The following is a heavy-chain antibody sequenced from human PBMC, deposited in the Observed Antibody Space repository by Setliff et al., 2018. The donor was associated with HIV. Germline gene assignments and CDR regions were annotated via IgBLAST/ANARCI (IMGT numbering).Heavy chain of an antibody. J-gene: IGHJ4*02. V-gene: IGHV4-34*01. CDR2: INHSGNT. CDR3: ARKVGGDFDY. Sequence: SETLSLTCAVYGGSFSGYYWSWIRQPPGKGLEWIAEINHSGNTNYNPSLKSRVTISVDTSKNQFSLKLSSVTAADTAVYFCARKVGGDFDYWGQGTLVTVSS. D-gene: IGHD2-2*01. CDR1: GGSFSGYY.